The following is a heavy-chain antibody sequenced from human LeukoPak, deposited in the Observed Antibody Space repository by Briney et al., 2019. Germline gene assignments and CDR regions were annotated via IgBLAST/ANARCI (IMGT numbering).Heavy chain of an antibody. CDR1: GFTFSSYA. D-gene: IGHD3-10*01. J-gene: IGHJ6*03. Sequence: PGGSLRLSCAASGFTFSSYAMHWVRQAPGKGLEWVAVISYDGSNKYYADSVKGRFTISRDNSKNTLYLQMNSLRAEDTAVYYCAKDQFAGYGSSYYYMDVWGKGTTVTISS. V-gene: IGHV3-30*04. CDR2: ISYDGSNK. CDR3: AKDQFAGYGSSYYYMDV.